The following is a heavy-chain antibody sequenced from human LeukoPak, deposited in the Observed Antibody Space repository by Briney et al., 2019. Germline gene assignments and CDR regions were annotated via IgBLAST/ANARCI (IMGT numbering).Heavy chain of an antibody. V-gene: IGHV4-59*01. CDR2: IYYGGST. J-gene: IGHJ3*02. CDR1: GVSISSYY. Sequence: SETLSLTCTASGVSISSYYWHWIRQAPGKGLEWIGYIYYGGSTKYNPDLKSRVTISVDTSKTQFPLKLSSVAAADTAVYYCTRDRSALDTWGQGTMVTVSS. CDR3: TRDRSALDT.